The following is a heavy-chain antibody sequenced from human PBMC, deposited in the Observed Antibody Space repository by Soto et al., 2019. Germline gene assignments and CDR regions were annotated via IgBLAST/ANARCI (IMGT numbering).Heavy chain of an antibody. CDR1: GYTLTELS. V-gene: IGHV1-24*01. D-gene: IGHD2-21*01. Sequence: QVQLVQSGAEVKKPGASVKVSCKVSGYTLTELSMHWVRQAPGKGLEWMGGFDPEDGETIYAQKFQGRVTMTEDTSTDTAYMELSSLRSEDTAVYYCATLYSGDPISVPHFDYWGQGTLVTVSS. CDR3: ATLYSGDPISVPHFDY. J-gene: IGHJ4*02. CDR2: FDPEDGET.